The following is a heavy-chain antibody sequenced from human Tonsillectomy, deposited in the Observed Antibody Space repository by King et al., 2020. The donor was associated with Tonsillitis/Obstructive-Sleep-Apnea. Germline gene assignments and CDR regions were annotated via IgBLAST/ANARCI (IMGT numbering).Heavy chain of an antibody. V-gene: IGHV4-39*01. CDR1: SGSVSSSSYY. J-gene: IGHJ6*03. CDR2: IYYSGTT. CDR3: ARHLDYTNHYYYCMDV. D-gene: IGHD4-11*01. Sequence: QLQESGPGLVKPSETLSLTCTVSSGSVSSSSYYWGWVRQPPGKGLEWIGTIYYSGTTYYNPSLKSRVTISVDTYKNQFSLKLSSVTAADTAVYYCARHLDYTNHYYYCMDVWGKGTTVTVSS.